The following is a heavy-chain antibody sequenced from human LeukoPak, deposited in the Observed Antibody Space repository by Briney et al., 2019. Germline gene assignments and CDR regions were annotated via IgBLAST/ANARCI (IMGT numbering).Heavy chain of an antibody. CDR2: ISSSGSTI. CDR3: VRHSPTVY. CDR1: GFTFSSYE. J-gene: IGHJ4*02. D-gene: IGHD4-11*01. Sequence: GGSLTLSCTASGFTFSSYEMNWIRQAPGKGLEWVSYISSSGSTIYYPVSVKVRFTVFRDNAKCARYLQMNRLRAEDTACYYGVRHSPTVYWGQGTLVSVCS. V-gene: IGHV3-48*03.